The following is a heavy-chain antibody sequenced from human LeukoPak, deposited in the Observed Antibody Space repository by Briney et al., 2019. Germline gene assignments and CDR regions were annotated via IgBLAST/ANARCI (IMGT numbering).Heavy chain of an antibody. CDR3: ASPYYYDSSGYYLDY. CDR2: ISGSGERT. CDR1: GFMFSNYA. Sequence: GGSLRLSCVTSGFMFSNYAMSWVRQAPQKGLEWVSIISGSGERTYYADSVKGRFAVSRDNSKNTLYLQMNSLRAEDTAVYYCASPYYYDSSGYYLDYWGQGTLVTVSS. V-gene: IGHV3-23*01. J-gene: IGHJ4*02. D-gene: IGHD3-22*01.